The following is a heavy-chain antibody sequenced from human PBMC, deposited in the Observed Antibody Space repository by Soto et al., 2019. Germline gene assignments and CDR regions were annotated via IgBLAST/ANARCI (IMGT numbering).Heavy chain of an antibody. J-gene: IGHJ6*02. CDR3: ARGREGHYSYYYGMDV. Sequence: QVQLVQSGAEVKKPGSSVKVSCKASGGTFSSYAISWVRQAPGQGLEWMGGIIPIFGTANYAQKFQGRVTITADESTSTAYMGLSSLRSEDTAVYYCARGREGHYSYYYGMDVWGQGTTVTVSS. V-gene: IGHV1-69*12. CDR1: GGTFSSYA. CDR2: IIPIFGTA.